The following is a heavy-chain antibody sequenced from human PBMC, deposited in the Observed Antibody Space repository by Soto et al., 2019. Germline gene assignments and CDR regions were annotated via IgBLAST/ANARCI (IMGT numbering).Heavy chain of an antibody. D-gene: IGHD3-3*01. J-gene: IGHJ4*02. CDR2: FDPEDGET. V-gene: IGHV1-24*01. Sequence: GASVNVSCKVSGYTLTELSMHWVRQAPGKGLEWMGGFDPEDGETIYAQKFQGRVTMTEDTSTDTAYMELSSLRSEDTAVYYCATGNRYYDFWSGYYMAYWGEGTLVTGSS. CDR1: GYTLTELS. CDR3: ATGNRYYDFWSGYYMAY.